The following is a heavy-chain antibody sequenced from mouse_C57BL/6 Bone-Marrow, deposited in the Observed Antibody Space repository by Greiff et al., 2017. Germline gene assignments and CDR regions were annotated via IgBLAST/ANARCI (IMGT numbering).Heavy chain of an antibody. V-gene: IGHV1-69*01. J-gene: IGHJ2*01. Sequence: QVQLQQSGAELVMPGASVKLSCKASGYTFTSYWMHWVKQRPGQGLEWIGEIDPSDSYTNYNQKFKGKSTLTVDKSSSTAYMQLSSLTSEDSAVYYCARWNYGSSPPFDYWGQGTTLTVSS. CDR2: IDPSDSYT. D-gene: IGHD1-1*01. CDR3: ARWNYGSSPPFDY. CDR1: GYTFTSYW.